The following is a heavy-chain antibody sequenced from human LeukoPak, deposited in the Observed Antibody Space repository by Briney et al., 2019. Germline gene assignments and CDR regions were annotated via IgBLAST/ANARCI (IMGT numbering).Heavy chain of an antibody. D-gene: IGHD2-15*01. V-gene: IGHV3-69-1*02. CDR2: TTTTFYT. J-gene: IGHJ4*02. Sequence: ARSLRLSCAASALTFSNYFMSCVRQAPGKVMEWVSSTTTTFYTYFPNSLKARFTISRDNAKNALYLQMIILRAEGTAVYYCARGVGRWGQGTLVTVSS. CDR1: ALTFSNYF. CDR3: ARGVGR.